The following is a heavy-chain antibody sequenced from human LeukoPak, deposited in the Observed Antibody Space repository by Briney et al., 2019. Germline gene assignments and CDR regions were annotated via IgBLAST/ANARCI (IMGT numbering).Heavy chain of an antibody. Sequence: ASVNVSCKASGYTFTSYDINWVRQATGQGLEWMGWMNPNSGNTGYAQKFQGRVTMTRNTSISTAYMELSSLRSEDTAVYYCARVLRYFDWLFRYYYGMDVWGQGTTVTVSS. CDR3: ARVLRYFDWLFRYYYGMDV. CDR1: GYTFTSYD. CDR2: MNPNSGNT. J-gene: IGHJ6*02. D-gene: IGHD3-9*01. V-gene: IGHV1-8*01.